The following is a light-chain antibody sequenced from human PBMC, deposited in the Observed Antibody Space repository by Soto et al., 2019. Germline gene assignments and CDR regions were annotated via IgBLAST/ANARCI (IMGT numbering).Light chain of an antibody. V-gene: IGKV3-11*01. CDR2: DAS. CDR1: QSVSSY. CDR3: QQRGNWPRT. J-gene: IGKJ2*01. Sequence: EIVLTQSPATLSLSPGERATLSCRASQSVSSYLAWYQQKPGQAPILLIYDASNRATGIPARFSGSGSGTDFTLTISSLEPEDFAVYYCQQRGNWPRTFGQGTKLEIK.